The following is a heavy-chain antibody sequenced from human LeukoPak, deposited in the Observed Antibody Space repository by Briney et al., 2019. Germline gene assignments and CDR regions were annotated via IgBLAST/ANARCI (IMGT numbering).Heavy chain of an antibody. CDR1: GFTFSNYW. V-gene: IGHV3-7*01. CDR3: ATTLTQWLLSN. D-gene: IGHD6-19*01. Sequence: GGSLRLSCAASGFTFSNYWMHWVRQAPGKGLEWVANIKQDGSEKYYVDSVKGRFTISRDNPKNSLYLQMNSLRAEDTAVYYCATTLTQWLLSNWGQGTLVTVSS. J-gene: IGHJ4*02. CDR2: IKQDGSEK.